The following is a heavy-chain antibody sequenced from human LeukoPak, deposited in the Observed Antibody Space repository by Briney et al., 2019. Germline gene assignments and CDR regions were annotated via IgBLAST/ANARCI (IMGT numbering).Heavy chain of an antibody. J-gene: IGHJ4*02. CDR2: ISSSSSYI. Sequence: GGSLRLSCAASGFTFSSYSMNWVRQAPGKVLEWVSSISSSSSYIYYADSVKGRFTISRDNAKNSLYLQMNSLRAEDTAVYYCARYGLGQDDYWGQGTLVTVSS. D-gene: IGHD3-10*01. V-gene: IGHV3-21*01. CDR3: ARYGLGQDDY. CDR1: GFTFSSYS.